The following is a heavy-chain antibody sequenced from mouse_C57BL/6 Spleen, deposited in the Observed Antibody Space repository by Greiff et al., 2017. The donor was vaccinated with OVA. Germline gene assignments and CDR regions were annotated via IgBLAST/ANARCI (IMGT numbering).Heavy chain of an antibody. CDR3: ARPLRQLRLPFAY. CDR1: GYTFTGYW. D-gene: IGHD3-2*02. V-gene: IGHV1-9*01. Sequence: QVQLKQSGAELMKPGASVKLSCKATGYTFTGYWIEWVKQRPGHGLEWIGEILPGSGSTNYNEKFKGKATFTADTSSNTAYMQLSSLTTEDSAIYYCARPLRQLRLPFAYWGQGTLVTVSA. J-gene: IGHJ3*01. CDR2: ILPGSGST.